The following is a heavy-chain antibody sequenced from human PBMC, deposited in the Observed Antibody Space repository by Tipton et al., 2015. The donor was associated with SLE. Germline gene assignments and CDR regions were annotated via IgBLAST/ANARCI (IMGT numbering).Heavy chain of an antibody. D-gene: IGHD6-13*01. CDR3: ARDGFGSSWFPTVVFDL. CDR1: GGSISSHY. J-gene: IGHJ2*01. CDR2: IYYSGST. Sequence: TLSLTCTVSGGSISSHYWSWIRQPPGKGLEWIGYIYYSGSTNYNPSLKSRVTISVDTSKNQFSLKLSSVTAADTAVYYCARDGFGSSWFPTVVFDLWGRGTLVTVSS. V-gene: IGHV4-59*11.